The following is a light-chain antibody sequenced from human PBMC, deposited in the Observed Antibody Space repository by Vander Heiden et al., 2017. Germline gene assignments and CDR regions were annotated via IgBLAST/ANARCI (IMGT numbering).Light chain of an antibody. Sequence: QSALTQPASVSGSPGQSIPISSTGTSSDIGGYNYVSWYQHYPGKAPKLMIYDVYNRPSGVSDRFSGSKSGNTASLTIAGLQTDDEADYYCCSYTSATTLVFGRGTRVTVL. J-gene: IGLJ2*01. CDR2: DVY. CDR3: CSYTSATTLV. V-gene: IGLV2-14*01. CDR1: SSDIGGYNY.